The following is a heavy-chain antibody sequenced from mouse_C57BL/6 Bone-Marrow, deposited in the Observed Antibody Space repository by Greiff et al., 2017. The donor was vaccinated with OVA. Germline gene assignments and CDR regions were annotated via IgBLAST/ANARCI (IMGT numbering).Heavy chain of an antibody. Sequence: VQGVESGAELVRPGPSVKVSCKASGYAFTNYLIEWVKQRPGQGLEWIGVINPGSGGTNYNEKFKGKATLTADKSSSTAYMQLSSLTSEDSAVYFCAIWRWYPFAYWGQGTLVTVSA. CDR1: GYAFTNYL. CDR3: AIWRWYPFAY. J-gene: IGHJ3*01. CDR2: INPGSGGT. D-gene: IGHD2-1*01. V-gene: IGHV1-54*01.